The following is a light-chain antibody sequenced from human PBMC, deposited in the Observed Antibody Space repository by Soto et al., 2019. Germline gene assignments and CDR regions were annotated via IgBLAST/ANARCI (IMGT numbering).Light chain of an antibody. CDR1: QSVGIY. CDR3: QQGSNWPLIS. CDR2: DAS. J-gene: IGKJ5*01. V-gene: IGKV3-11*01. Sequence: EIVLAQSPATLSLSPGERATLSCRARQSVGIYLAWYQQKPGRAPRLLIYDASNRAADIPARFSASGAGTDFTLAISSLEPEDFAIYYCQQGSNWPLISFGQGTRLEIK.